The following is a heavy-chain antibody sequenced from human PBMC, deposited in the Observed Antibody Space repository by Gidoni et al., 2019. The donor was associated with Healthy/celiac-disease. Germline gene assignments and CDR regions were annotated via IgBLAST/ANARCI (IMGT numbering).Heavy chain of an antibody. CDR1: GDTVTSYY. D-gene: IGHD3-22*01. J-gene: IGHJ3*02. V-gene: IGHV1-46*01. CDR3: ARDDSSGYRAFDI. Sequence: QVQLVQSGAEVKKPGASVKVSGEASGDTVTSYYMHWVRQAPGQGLEWMGIVNPSGGSTSYAQKFQGSVTMTRDTSTSTVYMELRSLRSEDTAVYSCARDDSSGYRAFDIWGHVTMVTVSS. CDR2: VNPSGGST.